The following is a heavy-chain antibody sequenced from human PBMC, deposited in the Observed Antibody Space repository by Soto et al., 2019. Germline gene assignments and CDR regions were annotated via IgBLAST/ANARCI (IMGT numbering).Heavy chain of an antibody. CDR2: INAGNGNT. Sequence: ASVKVSRKASGYTFTSYAMHCLRQAPGQRLEWMGWINAGNGNTKYSQKFQGRVTITRDTSASTAYMELSSLRSEDTAVYYCARKVGTVGYYFDYWGQGTLVTVSS. V-gene: IGHV1-3*01. J-gene: IGHJ4*02. CDR3: ARKVGTVGYYFDY. CDR1: GYTFTSYA. D-gene: IGHD1-1*01.